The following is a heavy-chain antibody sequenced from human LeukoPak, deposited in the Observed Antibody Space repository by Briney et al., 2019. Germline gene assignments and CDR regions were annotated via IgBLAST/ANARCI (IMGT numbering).Heavy chain of an antibody. CDR2: ISYDGSNK. Sequence: GGSLRLSCAASGFTFSSYAMHWVRQAPGKGLEWVAVISYDGSNKYYADSVKGRFTISRDNSKNTLYLQMNSLRAEDTAVYYCAKEGDYYYFDYWGQGTLVTVSS. CDR1: GFTFSSYA. V-gene: IGHV3-30*04. J-gene: IGHJ4*02. CDR3: AKEGDYYYFDY. D-gene: IGHD4-17*01.